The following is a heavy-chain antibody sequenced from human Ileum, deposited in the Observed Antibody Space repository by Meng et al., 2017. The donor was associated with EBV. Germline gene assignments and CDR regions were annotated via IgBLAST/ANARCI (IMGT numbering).Heavy chain of an antibody. CDR1: GDSVSSISGA. CDR2: TYYRSKWNT. Sequence: QVQLQRSGPGLLTSSQTITLTCAISGDSVSSISGAWNWMRQSPSRGLEWLGRTYYRSKWNTDYAVSVSSRITISPDTSKNQFSLQLNSVTPEDTAVYYCARGSYYFDSWGQGTLVTVSS. CDR3: ARGSYYFDS. J-gene: IGHJ4*02. D-gene: IGHD1-26*01. V-gene: IGHV6-1*01.